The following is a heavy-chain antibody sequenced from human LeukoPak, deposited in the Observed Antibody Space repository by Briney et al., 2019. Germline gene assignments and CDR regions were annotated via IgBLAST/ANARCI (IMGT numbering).Heavy chain of an antibody. D-gene: IGHD3-16*01. CDR2: IDPNTENP. Sequence: ASVTVSCKASGYTFNGYAINWMRQAPGQGFEWLGWIDPNTENPTYAQGFTGRFVFSLDTSLSTAYLEIYSLKAEDTAVYYCVRDWFTDGASTLDIWGQGTTVAV. CDR1: GYTFNGYA. CDR3: VRDWFTDGASTLDI. J-gene: IGHJ3*02. V-gene: IGHV7-4-1*01.